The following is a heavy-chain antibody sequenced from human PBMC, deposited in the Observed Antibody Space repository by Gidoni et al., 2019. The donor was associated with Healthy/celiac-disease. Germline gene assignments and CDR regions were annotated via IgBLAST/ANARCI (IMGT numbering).Heavy chain of an antibody. D-gene: IGHD2-15*01. CDR1: GFTFDDYA. Sequence: EVQLVESGGGLVQPGRSLRLACAASGFTFDDYAMPWVRQAPGKGLEWVSGISWNSGSIGYADSVKGRFTISRDNAKNSLFLQMNSLRAEDTALYYCAKDIAGYCSGGSCYSGFDYWGQGTLVTVSS. V-gene: IGHV3-9*01. J-gene: IGHJ4*02. CDR3: AKDIAGYCSGGSCYSGFDY. CDR2: ISWNSGSI.